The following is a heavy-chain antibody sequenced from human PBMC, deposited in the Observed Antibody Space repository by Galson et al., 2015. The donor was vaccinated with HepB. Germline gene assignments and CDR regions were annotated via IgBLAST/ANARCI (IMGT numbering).Heavy chain of an antibody. D-gene: IGHD3-10*01. CDR3: AKVFIGSGNDYDDGFDI. Sequence: SRRLSCAASGFSFSTYGMHWVRQAPGKGLEWVAVIWYDGNNKDYADSVKGRFTISRDNSKNTLYLQLNSLRAEDTALYYCAKVFIGSGNDYDDGFDIWGQGTMVTVSS. J-gene: IGHJ3*02. CDR1: GFSFSTYG. CDR2: IWYDGNNK. V-gene: IGHV3-33*06.